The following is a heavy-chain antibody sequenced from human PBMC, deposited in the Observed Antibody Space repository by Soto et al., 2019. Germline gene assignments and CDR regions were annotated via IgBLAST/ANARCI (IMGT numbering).Heavy chain of an antibody. CDR1: GFTVSNNY. CDR3: ARGPLYSSSWPYWFEP. V-gene: IGHV3-53*01. CDR2: IYSGGST. D-gene: IGHD6-13*01. J-gene: IGHJ5*02. Sequence: GGSLRLSCAASGFTVSNNYMTWVRQAPGKGLEWVSVIYSGGSTYYADSVKGRFTISRDNSKNTLYLQMNSLRAEDTAVYYCARGPLYSSSWPYWFEPWGQGTLVTVCS.